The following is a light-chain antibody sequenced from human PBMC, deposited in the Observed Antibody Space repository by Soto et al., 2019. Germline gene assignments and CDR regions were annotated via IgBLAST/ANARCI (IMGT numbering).Light chain of an antibody. J-gene: IGKJ5*01. CDR3: QQYSNWPT. V-gene: IGKV3-15*01. CDR2: GAS. CDR1: QSVSRN. Sequence: EIVMTQSPATLSVSPGERATLSCRASQSVSRNLAWHQQRPGQAPRLLISGASTRATGIAARFSGSGSGREFTLTISSLQSEDSALYYCQQYSNWPTFGQGTRLEIK.